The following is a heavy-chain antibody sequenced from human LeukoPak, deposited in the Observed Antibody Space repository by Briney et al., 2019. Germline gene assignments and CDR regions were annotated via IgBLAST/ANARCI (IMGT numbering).Heavy chain of an antibody. D-gene: IGHD2-8*01. CDR1: GFTFSNAW. CDR2: IKSTTDGGTT. V-gene: IGHV3-15*01. Sequence: GGSLRLSCAASGFTFSNAWMSLVRQAPGKGLEWVGRIKSTTDGGTTDYAAPVRGRFTISRDDSKNTLYVQMNSLKTEDTAVYYCSGRAYGYWGQGTLVTVSS. CDR3: SGRAYGY. J-gene: IGHJ4*02.